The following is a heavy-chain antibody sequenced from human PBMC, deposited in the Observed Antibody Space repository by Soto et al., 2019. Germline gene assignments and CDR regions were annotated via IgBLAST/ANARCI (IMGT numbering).Heavy chain of an antibody. CDR1: GGSISSGDYY. J-gene: IGHJ6*02. Sequence: TLSLTCTVSGGSISSGDYYWSWVRQPPGKGLEWIAYIYNGGSTYYNPSLKSRMTIYVDTSKNQFSLNVSSVTAADTAVYYCARAGKSFYHGMDVWDLGTTVTVSS. V-gene: IGHV4-30-4*01. CDR3: ARAGKSFYHGMDV. CDR2: IYNGGST.